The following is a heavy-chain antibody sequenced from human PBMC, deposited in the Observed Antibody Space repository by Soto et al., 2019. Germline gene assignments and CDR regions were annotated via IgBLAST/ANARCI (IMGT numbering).Heavy chain of an antibody. CDR3: ASERLSVLRSVLDY. Sequence: GGSLRLSCTASGFTFRTYGMHWVRQAPGKGLDWVALISYDGTNRYYADSVQGRFTISRDNTKNTLYLQMNSLRPDDTAVYYCASERLSVLRSVLDYWGQGTLVTVSS. J-gene: IGHJ4*02. D-gene: IGHD3-3*01. CDR2: ISYDGTNR. CDR1: GFTFRTYG. V-gene: IGHV3-30-3*01.